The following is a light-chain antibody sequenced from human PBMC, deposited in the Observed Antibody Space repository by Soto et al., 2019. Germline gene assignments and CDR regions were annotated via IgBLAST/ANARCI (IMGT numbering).Light chain of an antibody. J-gene: IGKJ1*01. Sequence: DIQMTQSPSTLSASVGDRVTITCRASQSISSWLAWYQQKPGKAPKLLIYKASSLQSGVPSRFSGSGSGTDFTLPISSLQPDDFADYYCQQCSSYPWTFGQGTKVEIK. CDR3: QQCSSYPWT. V-gene: IGKV1-5*03. CDR1: QSISSW. CDR2: KAS.